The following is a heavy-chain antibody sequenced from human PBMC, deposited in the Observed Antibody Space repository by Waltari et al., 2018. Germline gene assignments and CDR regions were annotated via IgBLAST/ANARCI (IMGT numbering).Heavy chain of an antibody. Sequence: QVQLLQWGAGLLKPSETLSLTCGVRGASFNVNYWSWIRQSPGTGLEWIAEIYHDGNANYNPSLRSRVTISVDTSRNQVSLNLTSVTAADTAVYYCARLLIESSGLGWYSFDYWGQGIPVIVS. CDR3: ARLLIESSGLGWYSFDY. D-gene: IGHD6-19*01. J-gene: IGHJ4*02. V-gene: IGHV4-34*01. CDR1: GASFNVNY. CDR2: IYHDGNA.